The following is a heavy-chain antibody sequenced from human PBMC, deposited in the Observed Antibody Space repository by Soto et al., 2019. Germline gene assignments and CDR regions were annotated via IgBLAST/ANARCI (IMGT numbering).Heavy chain of an antibody. J-gene: IGHJ4*02. CDR1: GGSFSGYY. V-gene: IGHV4-34*01. D-gene: IGHD2-15*01. CDR2: INHSGST. Sequence: PSETLSLTCAVYGGSFSGYYWSWIRQPPGKGLEWIGEINHSGSTNYNPSLKSRVTISVDTSKNQFSLKLSSVTAADTAVYYCARSPYCSGGSCFYSHLPKFPDYWGQGIQVTVSS. CDR3: ARSPYCSGGSCFYSHLPKFPDY.